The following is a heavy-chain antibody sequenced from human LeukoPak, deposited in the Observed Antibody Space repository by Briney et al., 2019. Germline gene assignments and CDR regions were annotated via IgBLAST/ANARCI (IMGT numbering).Heavy chain of an antibody. CDR3: ARGGRFGA. V-gene: IGHV4-34*01. J-gene: IGHJ5*02. D-gene: IGHD3-10*01. CDR2: INHSGST. CDR1: GGSFSGYY. Sequence: KPSETLSLTCAVYGGSFSGYYWSWIRQPPGKGLEWIGEINHSGSTNYNPSLKSRVTISVDTSKNQFSLKLSSVTAADTAVYYCARGGRFGAWGQGTLVTVSS.